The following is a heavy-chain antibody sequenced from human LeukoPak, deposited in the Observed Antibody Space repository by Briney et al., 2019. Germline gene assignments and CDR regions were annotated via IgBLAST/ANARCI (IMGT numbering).Heavy chain of an antibody. J-gene: IGHJ3*02. Sequence: GGSLRLSCAASGFTSSAYGMHWVRQAPGKGLEWVAFIGYDGGDQHFGDSVKGRFTISRDNSKNTLYLQMNSLRAEDTAVYYCAKGRSGWYNDAFDIWGQGTMVTVSS. CDR3: AKGRSGWYNDAFDI. V-gene: IGHV3-30*02. D-gene: IGHD6-19*01. CDR1: GFTSSAYG. CDR2: IGYDGGDQ.